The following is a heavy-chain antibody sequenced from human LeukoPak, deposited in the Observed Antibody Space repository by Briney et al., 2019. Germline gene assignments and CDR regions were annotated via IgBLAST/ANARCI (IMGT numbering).Heavy chain of an antibody. CDR2: MNPNSGNT. CDR1: GYTFTGYD. Sequence: AASVKVSCKASGYTFTGYDINWVRQATGQGLEWMGWMNPNSGNTGYAQKFQGRVTMTRNTSISTAYMELSSLRSEDTAVYYCARASRYSSSWYAYWGQGALVTVSS. V-gene: IGHV1-8*01. J-gene: IGHJ4*02. D-gene: IGHD6-13*01. CDR3: ARASRYSSSWYAY.